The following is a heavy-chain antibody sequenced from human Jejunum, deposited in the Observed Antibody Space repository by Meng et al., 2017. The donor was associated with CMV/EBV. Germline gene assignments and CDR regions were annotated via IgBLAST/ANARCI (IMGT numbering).Heavy chain of an antibody. J-gene: IGHJ6*02. Sequence: SMNWVRKTQGKGLEWLASISSSGSKIFYADSVKGRFTISRDNAKNSLSLQMSSLRAEDTAVYYCTRDEGGYCTFIGCYKGMDVWGQGTTVTVSS. CDR2: ISSSGSKI. CDR3: TRDEGGYCTFIGCYKGMDV. V-gene: IGHV3-21*01. CDR1: S. D-gene: IGHD2-8*01.